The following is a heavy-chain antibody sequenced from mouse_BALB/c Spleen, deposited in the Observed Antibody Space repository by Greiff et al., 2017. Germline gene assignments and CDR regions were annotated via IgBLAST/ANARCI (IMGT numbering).Heavy chain of an antibody. CDR2: IDPYYGGT. CDR3: ARSGGKGGYWYFDV. CDR1: GYSFPGYN. Sequence: VPLKQSVPELEQPGATVKISCKSTGYSFPGYNRNGVKQINGKIFEWIGNIDPYYGGTSYNQKFMGKATLTVDKSSSTAYMQLKSLTSEDSAVYYCARSGGKGGYWYFDVRSAGRTGTVTA. J-gene: IGHJ1*01. D-gene: IGHD1-1*02. V-gene: IGHV1-39*01.